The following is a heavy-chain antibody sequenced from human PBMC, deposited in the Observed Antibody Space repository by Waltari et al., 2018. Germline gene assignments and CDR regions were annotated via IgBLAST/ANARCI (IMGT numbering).Heavy chain of an antibody. J-gene: IGHJ6*02. CDR3: AKDLARIAARWGWSNEGYYYGMDV. V-gene: IGHV3-30*18. CDR1: GFTFSSYG. CDR2: ISYDGSNK. Sequence: GFTFSSYGMHWVRQAPVKGLEWVAVISYDGSNKYYADSVKGRFTISRDNSKNTLYLQMNSLRAEDTAVYYCAKDLARIAARWGWSNEGYYYGMDVWGQGTTVTVSS. D-gene: IGHD6-6*01.